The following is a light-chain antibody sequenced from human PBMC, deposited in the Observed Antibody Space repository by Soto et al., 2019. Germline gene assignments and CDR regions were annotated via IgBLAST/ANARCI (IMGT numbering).Light chain of an antibody. J-gene: IGKJ4*01. CDR1: QSVSSY. V-gene: IGKV3-11*01. Sequence: EIVLTQSPATLSLSPGERATLSCRASQSVSSYLAWYQQKSGQAPRLLIFNASNRATGIPARFSGSGSGTEFSLPIISLVSQEFAVYYCQQRSNWPHTFGGGTKVEIK. CDR2: NAS. CDR3: QQRSNWPHT.